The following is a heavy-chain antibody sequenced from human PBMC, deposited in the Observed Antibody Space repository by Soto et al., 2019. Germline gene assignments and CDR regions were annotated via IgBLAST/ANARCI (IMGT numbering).Heavy chain of an antibody. Sequence: WGSLRLSCVASGFTFSAHEMNWVRQAPGEGLEWISYISVSGTAEYYADSVKGRFSISRDNAQNTLYLQMNGLKVEDTGIYYCAREVVYWGKGKMVTVSP. J-gene: IGHJ4*02. D-gene: IGHD2-15*01. CDR1: GFTFSAHE. V-gene: IGHV3-48*03. CDR3: AREVVY. CDR2: ISVSGTAE.